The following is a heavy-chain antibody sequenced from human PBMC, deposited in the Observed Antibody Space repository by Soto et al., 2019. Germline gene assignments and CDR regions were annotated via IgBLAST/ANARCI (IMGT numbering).Heavy chain of an antibody. V-gene: IGHV3-23*01. CDR2: ISGSGGST. J-gene: IGHJ4*02. CDR1: GFTFSSYA. D-gene: IGHD6-19*01. Sequence: GGSLRLSCAASGFTFSSYAMSWVRQAPGKGLEWVSAISGSGGSTYYADSVKGRFTISRDNSKNTLYLQMNSLRAEDTAVYYCAKRRREGQWQMIGAFDYWGQGTLVTVSS. CDR3: AKRRREGQWQMIGAFDY.